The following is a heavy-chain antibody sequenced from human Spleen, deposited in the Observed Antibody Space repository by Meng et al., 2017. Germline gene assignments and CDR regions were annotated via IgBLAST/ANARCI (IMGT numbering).Heavy chain of an antibody. CDR3: ASQMLWEHIDS. J-gene: IGHJ5*01. D-gene: IGHD1-26*01. CDR1: GFTFSSYN. Sequence: GESLKISCAASGFTFSSYNMHWVRQTPGEGLVWVSRINTDASITTYADSVKGRFTISRDDAKNTVYLQMNSLRAEDTAVYYCASQMLWEHIDSWGHGTLVTVSS. CDR2: INTDASIT. V-gene: IGHV3-74*03.